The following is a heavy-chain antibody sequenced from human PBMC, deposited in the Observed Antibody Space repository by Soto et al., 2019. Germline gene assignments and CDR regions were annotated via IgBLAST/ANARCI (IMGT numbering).Heavy chain of an antibody. V-gene: IGHV4-31*03. CDR2: IYYSGST. Sequence: SETLSLTCTVSGGSISSGGYYWSWIRQHLGKGLEWIGYIYYSGSTYYNPSLKSRVTISVDTSKNQFSLKLSSVTAADTAVYYCARVDTARFGFDPWGQGTQVTVS. J-gene: IGHJ5*02. D-gene: IGHD5-18*01. CDR1: GGSISSGGYY. CDR3: ARVDTARFGFDP.